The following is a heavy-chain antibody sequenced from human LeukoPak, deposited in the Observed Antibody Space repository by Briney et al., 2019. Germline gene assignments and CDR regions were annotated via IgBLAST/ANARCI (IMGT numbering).Heavy chain of an antibody. J-gene: IGHJ4*02. CDR2: ISSSRSYI. D-gene: IGHD3-9*01. V-gene: IGHV3-21*01. CDR3: ARGLPSYDMGLDY. CDR1: GFTFSSDS. Sequence: AGGCLRLSCAASGFTFSSDSMNWVRQAPGKGLEWVSSISSSRSYIYYADSVKGRFTISRDNAKNSLYLQMNSLRAEDTAAYYCARGLPSYDMGLDYWGQGTLVTVSS.